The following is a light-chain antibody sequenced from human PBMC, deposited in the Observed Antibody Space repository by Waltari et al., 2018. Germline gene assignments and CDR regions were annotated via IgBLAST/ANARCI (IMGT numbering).Light chain of an antibody. Sequence: QSALTQPASVSGSPGQSITIPCPGRSSDVGDYNYVSWYQQHPGKAPKLLIYEVSNRPSGVSNRFSGSKSGNTASLTISWLLAEDEADYYCISYSSSTTLGVFGGGTKLTVL. CDR3: ISYSSSTTLGV. V-gene: IGLV2-14*03. CDR2: EVS. CDR1: SSDVGDYNY. J-gene: IGLJ2*01.